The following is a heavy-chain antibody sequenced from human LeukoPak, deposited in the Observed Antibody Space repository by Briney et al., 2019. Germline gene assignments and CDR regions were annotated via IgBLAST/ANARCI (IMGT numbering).Heavy chain of an antibody. V-gene: IGHV1-46*01. CDR1: GYTFTSYF. CDR3: ARPRYYYGSGSYYRGYYFDY. D-gene: IGHD3-10*01. J-gene: IGHJ4*02. CDR2: INPSGGST. Sequence: GASVKVSCKASGYTFTSYFMHWVRQAPGQGLEWMGIINPSGGSTSYAQKFQGRVTMTRDTSTSTVYMELSSLRSEDTAVYYCARPRYYYGSGSYYRGYYFDYWGQGTLVTASS.